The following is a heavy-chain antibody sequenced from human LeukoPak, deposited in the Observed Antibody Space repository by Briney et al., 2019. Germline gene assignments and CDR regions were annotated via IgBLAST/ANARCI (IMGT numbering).Heavy chain of an antibody. CDR3: ARDRPLFVVVPAAIDY. Sequence: SETLSLTCTVSGGSISSYYWSWIRQPAGKGLEWIGRIYTSGSTNYNPSLKSRLPMSVDTSNHQFSLKLSSVTAADTAVYYCARDRPLFVVVPAAIDYWGQGTLVTVSS. D-gene: IGHD2-2*01. CDR1: GGSISSYY. CDR2: IYTSGST. J-gene: IGHJ4*02. V-gene: IGHV4-4*07.